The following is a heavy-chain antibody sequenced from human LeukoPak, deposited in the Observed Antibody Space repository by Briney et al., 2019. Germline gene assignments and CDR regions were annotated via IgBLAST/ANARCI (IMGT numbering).Heavy chain of an antibody. CDR3: ARAFFPYSSSWFLSYYGMDV. V-gene: IGHV4-34*01. Sequence: SETLSLTCAVYGGTFSGYYWSWIRQPPGKGLEWIGEINHSGSTNYNPSLKSRVTISVDTSKNQFSLKLSSVTAADTAVYYCARAFFPYSSSWFLSYYGMDVWGQGTTVTVSS. D-gene: IGHD6-13*01. CDR2: INHSGST. CDR1: GGTFSGYY. J-gene: IGHJ6*02.